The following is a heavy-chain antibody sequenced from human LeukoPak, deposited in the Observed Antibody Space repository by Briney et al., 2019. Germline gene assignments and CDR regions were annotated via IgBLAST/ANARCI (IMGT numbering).Heavy chain of an antibody. CDR1: GFTFSSYA. Sequence: GGSLRLSCAASGFTFSSYAMNWVRQAPGKGLEWVSAISVDGSHTYYADSVKGRFTISRDNFKNTLSLQMNSLRAEDTAVYYCAKCYDTSGRRASDIWGQGTMVTVSS. CDR3: AKCYDTSGRRASDI. J-gene: IGHJ3*02. CDR2: ISVDGSHT. D-gene: IGHD3-22*01. V-gene: IGHV3-23*01.